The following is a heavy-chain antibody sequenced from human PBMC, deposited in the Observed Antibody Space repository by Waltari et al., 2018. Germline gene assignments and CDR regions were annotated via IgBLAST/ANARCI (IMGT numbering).Heavy chain of an antibody. D-gene: IGHD6-25*01. Sequence: QVQLVQSGAEVKKPGASVKVSCKASGYTFTSYAMHWVRQAPGQRLEWMGWINGGNGNTKYSQKFQGRVTRTRDTSASTAYMELSSLRSEVTAWYYCATGLAAIYYYYGMDVWGQGTTVTVSS. CDR2: INGGNGNT. J-gene: IGHJ6*02. CDR1: GYTFTSYA. CDR3: ATGLAAIYYYYGMDV. V-gene: IGHV1-3*01.